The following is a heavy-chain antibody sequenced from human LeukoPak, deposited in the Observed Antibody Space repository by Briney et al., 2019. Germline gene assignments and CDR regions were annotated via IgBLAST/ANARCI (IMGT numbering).Heavy chain of an antibody. V-gene: IGHV3-23*01. D-gene: IGHD6-13*01. CDR3: ARGGGFSGWSYYFDS. J-gene: IGHJ4*02. Sequence: GGSLRLSCAASGFTFSSYAMSWVRQAPGKGLEWVSAISGSGGSTYYADSVKGRFTISRDNSKNTLYLQMNSLRAEDTAVYYCARGGGFSGWSYYFDSWGQGTLVTVSS. CDR2: ISGSGGST. CDR1: GFTFSSYA.